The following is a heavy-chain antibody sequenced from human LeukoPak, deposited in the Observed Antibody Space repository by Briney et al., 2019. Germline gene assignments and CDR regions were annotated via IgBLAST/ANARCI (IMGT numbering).Heavy chain of an antibody. V-gene: IGHV4-61*01. J-gene: IGHJ4*02. CDR1: GGSVSNSLYY. D-gene: IGHD6-13*01. CDR3: ARVLRAASWRSCDY. Sequence: SETLSLTCTVSGGSVSNSLYYWSWIRQPPGKGLEWIGYIYYNGDTNYNPSLKSRVIISIDTSSNQFSLRLNSMTAADTAVYYCARVLRAASWRSCDYWGQGFLVTVSS. CDR2: IYYNGDT.